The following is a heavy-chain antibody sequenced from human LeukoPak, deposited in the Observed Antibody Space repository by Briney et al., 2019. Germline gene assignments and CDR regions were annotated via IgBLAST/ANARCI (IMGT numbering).Heavy chain of an antibody. CDR3: AGEMATKRAFDI. J-gene: IGHJ3*02. CDR1: GYTFTNYY. V-gene: IGHV1-2*02. Sequence: GASVNVSCKASGYTFTNYYIHWVRQAPGQGLERVGWIHPNSGGTGSEKKFQGRVTVTRGTSISTAYMELSSLTSDDTAVYYCAGEMATKRAFDIWGPGTMVTVSS. D-gene: IGHD5-24*01. CDR2: IHPNSGGT.